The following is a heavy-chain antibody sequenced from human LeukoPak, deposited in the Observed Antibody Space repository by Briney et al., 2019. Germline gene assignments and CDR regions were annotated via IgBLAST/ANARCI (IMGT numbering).Heavy chain of an antibody. CDR3: ATTTPPSGSYYSFDY. CDR2: IIPIFGTA. D-gene: IGHD1-26*01. V-gene: IGHV1-69*05. Sequence: SVKVSCKASGGTFSSYAISWVRQAPGQGFEWMGGIIPIFGTANYAQKFQGRVTITTDESTSTAYMELSSLRSEDTAVYYCATTTPPSGSYYSFDYWGQGTLVTVSS. J-gene: IGHJ4*02. CDR1: GGTFSSYA.